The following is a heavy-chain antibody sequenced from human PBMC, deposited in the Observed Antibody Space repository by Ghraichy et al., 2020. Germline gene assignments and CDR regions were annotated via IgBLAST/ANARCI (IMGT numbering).Heavy chain of an antibody. CDR3: ARDNQGDKVRYFNN. CDR2: IWYDGSTR. J-gene: IGHJ4*02. Sequence: GGSLRLSCATSGFTFSDDAMHWVRQAPGEGLEWVAVIWYDGSTRYYGDSVKGRFTISRDNSRNTLYLQMNSLRAEDTAIYYCARDNQGDKVRYFNNWGQGTPVTVSS. V-gene: IGHV3-33*01. D-gene: IGHD1-14*01. CDR1: GFTFSDDA.